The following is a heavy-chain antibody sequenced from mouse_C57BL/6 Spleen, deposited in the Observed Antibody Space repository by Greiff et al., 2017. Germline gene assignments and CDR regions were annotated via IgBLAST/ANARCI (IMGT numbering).Heavy chain of an antibody. CDR2: IYPGDGDT. J-gene: IGHJ1*03. Sequence: QVQLKESGPELVKPGASVKISCKASGYAFSSSWMNWVKQRPGKGLEWIGRIYPGDGDTNYNGKFKGKATLTADKSSSTAYMQLSSLTSEDSAVXFCARTGTRDWYFDVWGTGTTVTVSS. D-gene: IGHD4-1*01. V-gene: IGHV1-82*01. CDR1: GYAFSSSW. CDR3: ARTGTRDWYFDV.